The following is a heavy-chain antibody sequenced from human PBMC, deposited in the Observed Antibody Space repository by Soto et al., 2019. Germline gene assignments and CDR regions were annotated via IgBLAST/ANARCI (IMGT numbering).Heavy chain of an antibody. Sequence: SETLCVRWGVAGGSIGGVGGCWSWIRQPPGKGLEWIGYIYHSGSTYYNPSLKSRVTISVDRSKNQFSLKLSSVTAADTAVYYCARANYGDYGYGMDVWGQGTTVTVSS. CDR3: ARANYGDYGYGMDV. CDR2: IYHSGST. CDR1: GGSIGGVGGC. V-gene: IGHV4-30-2*01. D-gene: IGHD4-17*01. J-gene: IGHJ6*02.